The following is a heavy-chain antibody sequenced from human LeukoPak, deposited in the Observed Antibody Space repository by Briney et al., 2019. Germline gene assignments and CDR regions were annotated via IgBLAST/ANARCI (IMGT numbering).Heavy chain of an antibody. Sequence: PGGSLRLSCAASGFSFSSYKMDWLRQAPGKGLEWVSYITDSGTTTKYADSVKGRFTISRDNAAHSLHLQMNSLRVEDTAVYYCARTNHDHGYSRDYWGQGTLVTVSP. V-gene: IGHV3-48*03. CDR3: ARTNHDHGYSRDY. CDR1: GFSFSSYK. CDR2: ITDSGTTT. D-gene: IGHD4-17*01. J-gene: IGHJ4*02.